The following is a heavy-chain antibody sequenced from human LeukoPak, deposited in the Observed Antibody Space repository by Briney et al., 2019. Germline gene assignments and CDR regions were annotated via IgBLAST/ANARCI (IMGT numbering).Heavy chain of an antibody. J-gene: IGHJ4*02. CDR2: INRDGTET. V-gene: IGHV3-74*01. Sequence: GGSLRLSCAASGFTFSADWMHWVRQAPGKGLVWVARINRDGTETNYADSVKGRFTISRDNAENTLYLQMNSLGADDTAVYYCARPGYDNSYGGEDYWGRGTLVTVSS. D-gene: IGHD5-18*01. CDR3: ARPGYDNSYGGEDY. CDR1: GFTFSADW.